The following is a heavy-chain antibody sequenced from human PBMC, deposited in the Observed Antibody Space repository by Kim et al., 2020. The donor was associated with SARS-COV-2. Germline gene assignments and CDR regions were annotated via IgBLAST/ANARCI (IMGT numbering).Heavy chain of an antibody. CDR1: GGSISSYY. Sequence: SETLSLTCTVYGGSISSYYWSWIRQPPGKGLEWIGYIYHSGSTNYNPSLKSRVTISVDTSKNQFSLKLSSVTAADTAVYFCAREDYGDYQLGYWGQGTLVTVSS. CDR3: AREDYGDYQLGY. CDR2: IYHSGST. D-gene: IGHD4-17*01. V-gene: IGHV4-59*12. J-gene: IGHJ4*02.